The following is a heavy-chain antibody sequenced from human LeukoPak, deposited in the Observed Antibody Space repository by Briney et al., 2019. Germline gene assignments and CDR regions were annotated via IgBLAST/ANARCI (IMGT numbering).Heavy chain of an antibody. CDR3: GREVRIPLRPIDY. D-gene: IGHD3-10*01. CDR1: GGSFSGYY. J-gene: IGHJ4*02. V-gene: IGHV4-34*01. CDR2: INHSGST. Sequence: PSETLSLTCAVYGGSFSGYYWSWIRQPPGKGLEWIGEINHSGSTNYNPSLKSRLTISVDTSKNQLFLKLTSVTAADRSVYYCGREVRIPLRPIDYWGQGTLVTVSS.